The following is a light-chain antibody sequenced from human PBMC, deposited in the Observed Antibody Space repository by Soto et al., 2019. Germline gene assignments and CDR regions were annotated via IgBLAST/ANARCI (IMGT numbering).Light chain of an antibody. CDR3: ASWDDMLSGPV. Sequence: QSVLTQPPSASGTPGQRVTISCSGGSSNIGSDTVNWYQQLPGTAPKVLINSNKQRPSGVPDRFSGSKSGTSASLAISGLQSEDESYYYCASWDDMLSGPVLGGGTKLTVL. V-gene: IGLV1-44*01. CDR1: SSNIGSDT. J-gene: IGLJ2*01. CDR2: SNK.